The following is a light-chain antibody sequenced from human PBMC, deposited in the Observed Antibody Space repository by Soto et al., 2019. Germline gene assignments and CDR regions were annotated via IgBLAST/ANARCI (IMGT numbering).Light chain of an antibody. CDR1: QDIGDD. CDR2: ASS. J-gene: IGKJ3*01. Sequence: DIQMTQSPSSLSASVGDRVTITCRASQDIGDDLDWFQQKPGKAPKRLIYASSGLQSGAPSRFRGSRSWTEFALKIRTLYPADFATYYSLQHNSLPFTFGPRTKVDVK. CDR3: LQHNSLPFT. V-gene: IGKV1-17*01.